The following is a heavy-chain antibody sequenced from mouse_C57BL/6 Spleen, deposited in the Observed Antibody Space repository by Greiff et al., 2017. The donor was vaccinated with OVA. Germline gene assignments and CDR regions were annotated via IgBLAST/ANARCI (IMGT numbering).Heavy chain of an antibody. CDR2: IDPSDSYT. Sequence: QVQLQQPGAELVRPGTSVKLSCKASGYTFTSYWMHWVKQRPGQGLEWIGVIDPSDSYTNYNQKFKGKATLTVDTSSSTAYMQLSSLTSEDSAVYYCARKGGSSPDAMDYWGQGTSVTVSS. D-gene: IGHD1-1*01. CDR1: GYTFTSYW. V-gene: IGHV1-59*01. J-gene: IGHJ4*01. CDR3: ARKGGSSPDAMDY.